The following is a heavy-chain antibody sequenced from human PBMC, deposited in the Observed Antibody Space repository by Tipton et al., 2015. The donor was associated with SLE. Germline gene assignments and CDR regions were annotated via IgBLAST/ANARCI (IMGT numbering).Heavy chain of an antibody. D-gene: IGHD1-26*01. CDR3: ARSPGYSGAAGSDS. V-gene: IGHV3-43*02. Sequence: SLRLSCAASGFTFDDSDMHWVRQPPGKGLEWVSVISGDGSSTYYADSVKGRFTISRDNAKNSVFLEMNSLRVEDTAVYYCARSPGYSGAAGSDSWGQGTLVTVSS. CDR1: GFTFDDSD. J-gene: IGHJ5*01. CDR2: ISGDGSST.